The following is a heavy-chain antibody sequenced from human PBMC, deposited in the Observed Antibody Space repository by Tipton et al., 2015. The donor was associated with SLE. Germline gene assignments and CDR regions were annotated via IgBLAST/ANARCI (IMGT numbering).Heavy chain of an antibody. Sequence: TLSLTCAVYGGSFSGYYWTWFRQPPGKGLEWIGEINHSGRTNYNPSLKSRVTISVDTSKNQFSLKLTTVTAADTAVYYCARGGGYSGWYFDLWGRGTLVTVSS. CDR2: INHSGRT. J-gene: IGHJ2*01. CDR3: ARGGGYSGWYFDL. D-gene: IGHD4-23*01. V-gene: IGHV4-34*01. CDR1: GGSFSGYY.